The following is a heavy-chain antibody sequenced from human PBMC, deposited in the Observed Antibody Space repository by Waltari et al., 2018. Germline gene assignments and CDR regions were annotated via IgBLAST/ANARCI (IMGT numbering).Heavy chain of an antibody. V-gene: IGHV4-34*01. CDR2: INHSGST. CDR3: ATVRRQRWLQQRLSYYYYMDV. Sequence: QVQLQQWGAGLLKPSETLSLTCAVYGGSFRGYYWSWIRQPPGKGLEWIGEINHSGSTNYNPSLKSRVTISVDTSKNQFSLKLSSVTAADTAVYYCATVRRQRWLQQRLSYYYYMDVWGKGTTVTVSS. D-gene: IGHD5-12*01. J-gene: IGHJ6*03. CDR1: GGSFRGYY.